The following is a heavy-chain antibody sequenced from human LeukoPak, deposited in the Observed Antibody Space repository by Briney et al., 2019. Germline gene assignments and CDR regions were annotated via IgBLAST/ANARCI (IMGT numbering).Heavy chain of an antibody. V-gene: IGHV1-18*01. CDR2: ISAYNGNT. CDR1: GYTFTSYG. J-gene: IGHJ4*02. D-gene: IGHD2-15*01. Sequence: GASVKVSCKASGYTFTSYGISWVRQAPGQGLEWMGWISAYNGNTNYAQKLQGRVTMTTDTSTSTAYMELRSLRSDDTAVYYCARTALGSPPKYYFDYWGQGTLVTVSS. CDR3: ARTALGSPPKYYFDY.